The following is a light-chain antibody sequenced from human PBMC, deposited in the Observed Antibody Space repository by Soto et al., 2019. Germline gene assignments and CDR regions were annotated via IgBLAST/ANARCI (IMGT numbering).Light chain of an antibody. J-gene: IGKJ1*01. CDR3: QQYSVYWT. CDR1: ETIRGL. CDR2: DTS. Sequence: EIVLTQSPATLSLSPGERATLSFRASETIRGLLAWYQQRPGQPPRLLIYDTSNRATGIPARFSGSGSGTDFTLTISSLQPEDFATYYCQQYSVYWTFGQGTKVDI. V-gene: IGKV3-11*01.